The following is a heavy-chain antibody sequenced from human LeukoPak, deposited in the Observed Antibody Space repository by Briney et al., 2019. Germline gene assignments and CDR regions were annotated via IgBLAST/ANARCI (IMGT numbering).Heavy chain of an antibody. CDR3: ASSDYDDYYIDF. Sequence: SETLSLTCTVSGGSISSYYWSWIRQPPGKGLEWIGYIYYSGMTNYNPSLKSRVTISLDTSKNQFSLKLSSVTAADTAVYYCASSDYDDYYIDFWGQGTLVTVSS. D-gene: IGHD4-17*01. CDR2: IYYSGMT. J-gene: IGHJ4*02. V-gene: IGHV4-59*01. CDR1: GGSISSYY.